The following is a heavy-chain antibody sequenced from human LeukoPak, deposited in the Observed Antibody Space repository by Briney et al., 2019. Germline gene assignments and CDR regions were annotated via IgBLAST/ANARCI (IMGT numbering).Heavy chain of an antibody. J-gene: IGHJ4*02. CDR2: IYYSGST. Sequence: SETLSLTCTVSGGSLTSYYWSWIRQPPGKGLEWIGYIYYSGSTNYNPSLKSRVTISVDTSKNQFSLKLSSVTAADTAMYYCTRAPSRSWGSTFDYWGQGTLVTVSS. V-gene: IGHV4-59*01. D-gene: IGHD3-16*01. CDR1: GGSLTSYY. CDR3: TRAPSRSWGSTFDY.